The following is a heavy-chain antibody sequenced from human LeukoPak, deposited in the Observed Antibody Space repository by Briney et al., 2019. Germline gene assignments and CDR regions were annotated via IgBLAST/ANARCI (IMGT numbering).Heavy chain of an antibody. J-gene: IGHJ6*02. V-gene: IGHV3-30*18. D-gene: IGHD5-18*01. CDR3: AKELQQDTAMVLYYYYYGMDV. Sequence: GGSLRLSCAASGFTFSSYGMHWVRQAPGKGLEWVAVISYDGSNKYYADSVKGRFTISRDNSKNTLYLQMNSLRAEDTAVYYCAKELQQDTAMVLYYYYYGMDVWGQGTTVTVSS. CDR1: GFTFSSYG. CDR2: ISYDGSNK.